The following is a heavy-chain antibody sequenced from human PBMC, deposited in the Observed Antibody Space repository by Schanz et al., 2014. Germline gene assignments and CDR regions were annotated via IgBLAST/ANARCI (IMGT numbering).Heavy chain of an antibody. D-gene: IGHD3-10*01. CDR3: ARAQGVIRLYYGVDV. CDR1: GFTVSNGY. CDR2: IYSSGST. Sequence: DVQLVDSGGGLVQPGGSLRLSCAASGFTVSNGYIHWVRQAPGKGLEWVSTIYSSGSTYYADSVRGRFTISRDNSMNTVYLQMNSLRSDDAAVYYCARAQGVIRLYYGVDVWGQGTTVTVSS. J-gene: IGHJ6*02. V-gene: IGHV3-53*04.